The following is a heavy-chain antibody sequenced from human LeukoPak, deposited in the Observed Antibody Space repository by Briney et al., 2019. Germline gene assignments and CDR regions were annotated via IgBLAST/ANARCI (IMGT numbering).Heavy chain of an antibody. CDR2: IGIRGDT. CDR3: ARGGIQVSGIDGFDY. J-gene: IGHJ4*02. Sequence: PGGSLRLSCAASGFTFIDYDMHWVGHGIGKGLEWVSAIGIRGDTHYSGSVKGRFTISRENAESSLYLQMNSLRAEDTAVYYCARGGIQVSGIDGFDYWGQGTLVTVSS. CDR1: GFTFIDYD. D-gene: IGHD6-19*01. V-gene: IGHV3-13*01.